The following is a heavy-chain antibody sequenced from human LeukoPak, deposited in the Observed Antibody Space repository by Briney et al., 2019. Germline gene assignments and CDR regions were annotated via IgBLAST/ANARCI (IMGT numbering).Heavy chain of an antibody. J-gene: IGHJ4*02. CDR1: GYTFTGCY. CDR2: INPNSGGT. CDR3: ASSNIAVAGRFDY. D-gene: IGHD6-19*01. Sequence: ASVMVSCKASGYTFTGCYMHWVRQAPGQGLEWMGRINPNSGGTNYAQKFQGRVTMTRDTSISTAYMELSRLRSDDTAVYYCASSNIAVAGRFDYWGQGTLVTVSS. V-gene: IGHV1-2*06.